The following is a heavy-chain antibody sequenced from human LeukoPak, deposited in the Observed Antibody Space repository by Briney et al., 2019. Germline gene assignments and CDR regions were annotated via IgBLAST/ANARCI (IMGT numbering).Heavy chain of an antibody. CDR2: ISFDGSNK. J-gene: IGHJ4*02. D-gene: IGHD7-27*01. CDR1: GFTLRSFD. CDR3: AKGLGTGMKGPVNS. V-gene: IGHV3-30*18. Sequence: GGSLRLSCAASGFTLRSFDMHWVRQAPGKGLEWVAIISFDGSNKYYADSVKGRFTISRDNSKNTLYLQINSLRPEDTAVYYCAKGLGTGMKGPVNSWGQGSLVTVSS.